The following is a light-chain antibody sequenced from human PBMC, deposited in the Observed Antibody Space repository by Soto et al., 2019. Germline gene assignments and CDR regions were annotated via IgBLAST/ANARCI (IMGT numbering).Light chain of an antibody. V-gene: IGKV1-27*01. CDR2: SAS. CDR3: QKFNTAPLT. CDR1: QDISVY. Sequence: DIQMTQSPSSLSASVEDRVTITCRASQDISVYLAWYQQKPGKVPKLLIYSASTLQSGVPSRFSGSGSGTDFTLTISSLQPEDVATYYCQKFNTAPLTFGQGKRLEIK. J-gene: IGKJ5*01.